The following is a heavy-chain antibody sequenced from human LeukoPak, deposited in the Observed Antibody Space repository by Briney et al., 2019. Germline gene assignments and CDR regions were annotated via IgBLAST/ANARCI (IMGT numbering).Heavy chain of an antibody. CDR2: INPNSGGT. CDR1: GYTFTGYY. J-gene: IGHJ4*02. D-gene: IGHD3-22*01. Sequence: GASVKVSCQASGYTFTGYYMHWVRQAPGQGLEWMGRINPNSGGTNYAQKFQGRVTMTRDTSISTAYMELSRLRSDDTAVYYCARNFGYYDSSGYYGIYFDYWGQGTLVTVSS. CDR3: ARNFGYYDSSGYYGIYFDY. V-gene: IGHV1-2*06.